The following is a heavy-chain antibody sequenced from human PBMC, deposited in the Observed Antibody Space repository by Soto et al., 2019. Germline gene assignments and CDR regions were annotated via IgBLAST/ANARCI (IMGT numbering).Heavy chain of an antibody. V-gene: IGHV2-26*01. CDR2: IFSNDEK. CDR3: ARINSVTMVRGVIFQFDY. CDR1: GFSLSNARMG. Sequence: SGPTLVNPTETLTLTCTVSGFSLSNARMGVSWIRQPPGKALEWLAHIFSNDEKSYSTSLKSRLTISKDTSKSQVVLTMTNMDPVDTATYYCARINSVTMVRGVIFQFDYWGQGTLVTVSS. J-gene: IGHJ4*02. D-gene: IGHD3-10*01.